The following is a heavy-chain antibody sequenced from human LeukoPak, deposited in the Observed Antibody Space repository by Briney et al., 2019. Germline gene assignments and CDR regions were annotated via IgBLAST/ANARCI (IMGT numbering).Heavy chain of an antibody. V-gene: IGHV3-33*01. CDR2: IWYDGSNK. CDR3: ARDRAMTTSGFDY. D-gene: IGHD4-17*01. CDR1: GFTFSSYG. J-gene: IGHJ4*02. Sequence: PGGSLRLSCAASGFTFSSYGMHWVRQAPGKGLEWVAVIWYDGSNKYYADSVKGRFTISRDNSKNTLYLQMNSLRAEDTAVYYCARDRAMTTSGFDYWGQGTLVTVSS.